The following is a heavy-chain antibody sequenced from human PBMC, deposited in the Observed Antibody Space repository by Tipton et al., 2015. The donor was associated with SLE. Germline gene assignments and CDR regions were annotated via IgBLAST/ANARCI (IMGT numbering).Heavy chain of an antibody. CDR1: GGSFSDYS. CDR2: INHSGST. Sequence: TLSLTCAVYGGSFSDYSWSWIRQPPGKGLEWIGEINHSGSTNYNPSLKSRVTISVDTSKNQFSLKLSSVTAADTAVYYCASTNFYFAYWGQGILVTVSS. D-gene: IGHD2-8*01. CDR3: ASTNFYFAY. V-gene: IGHV4-34*01. J-gene: IGHJ4*02.